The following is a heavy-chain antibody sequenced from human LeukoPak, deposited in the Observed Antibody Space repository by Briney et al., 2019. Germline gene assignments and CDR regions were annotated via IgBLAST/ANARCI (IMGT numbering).Heavy chain of an antibody. CDR2: IRNKANSYTT. J-gene: IGHJ4*02. V-gene: IGHV3-72*01. Sequence: PGGSLRLSCAASGFTFSDHYMDWVRQAPGKGLEWVGRIRNKANSYTTEYAASVKGRFTISRDDSKNSLFLQINSLKIEDTAVYYCARVGSSGWEDYWCQGTLVTVSS. D-gene: IGHD6-19*01. CDR1: GFTFSDHY. CDR3: ARVGSSGWEDY.